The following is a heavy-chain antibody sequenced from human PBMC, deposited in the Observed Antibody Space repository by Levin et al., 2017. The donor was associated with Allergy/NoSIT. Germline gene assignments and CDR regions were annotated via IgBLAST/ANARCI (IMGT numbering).Heavy chain of an antibody. CDR3: VRGFGMDV. J-gene: IGHJ6*02. CDR2: IKPDGSEK. V-gene: IGHV3-7*01. CDR1: GFTFSPYW. Sequence: LPGGSLRLSCAASGFTFSPYWMTWVRQASGKGLEWVANIKPDGSEKSYVDSLKGRFTISRDNAKNSLYLEMNSLRVEDTAVYYCVRGFGMDVWGQGTTVTVSS.